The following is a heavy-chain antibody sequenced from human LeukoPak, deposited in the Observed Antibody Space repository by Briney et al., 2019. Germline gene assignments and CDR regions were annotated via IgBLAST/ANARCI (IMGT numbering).Heavy chain of an antibody. CDR2: IGTYNGKT. V-gene: IGHV1-18*01. CDR3: ARDVRAGDYNRDAFDI. CDR1: GYTFNRHS. Sequence: ASVKVSCKASGYTFNRHSITWVRQAPGQGLEWMGWIGTYNGKTEYAQKLQGRATMTRDTSTTTAYMELRSLRSDDTALYYCARDVRAGDYNRDAFDIWGQGTMVTVSS. J-gene: IGHJ3*02. D-gene: IGHD4-17*01.